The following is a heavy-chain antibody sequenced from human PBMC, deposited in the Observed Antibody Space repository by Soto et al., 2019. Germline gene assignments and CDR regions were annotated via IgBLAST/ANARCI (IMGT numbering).Heavy chain of an antibody. J-gene: IGHJ6*02. CDR2: INHSGST. V-gene: IGHV4-34*01. CDR3: ARGALLWFGELSLYYYYGLDV. CDR1: GGSFSGYY. D-gene: IGHD3-10*01. Sequence: SETLSLTCAVYGGSFSGYYWSWIRQPPGKGLEWIGEINHSGSTNYNPSLKSRVTISVDTSKNQFSLKLSSVTAADTAVYYCARGALLWFGELSLYYYYGLDVWGQGTTVTVSS.